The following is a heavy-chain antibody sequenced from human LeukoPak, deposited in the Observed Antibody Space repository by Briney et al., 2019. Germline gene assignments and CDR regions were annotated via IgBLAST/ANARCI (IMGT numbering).Heavy chain of an antibody. V-gene: IGHV4-59*01. J-gene: IGHJ2*01. CDR3: ARTEKNYYDSSGYYPTWYFDL. CDR1: GGSISSYY. CDR2: IYYSGST. Sequence: SETLSLTCTVSGGSISSYYWSWIRQPPGKGLEWIGYIYYSGSTNYNPSLKSRATISVDTSKNQFSLKLSSVTAADTAVYYCARTEKNYYDSSGYYPTWYFDLWGRGTLVTVSS. D-gene: IGHD3-22*01.